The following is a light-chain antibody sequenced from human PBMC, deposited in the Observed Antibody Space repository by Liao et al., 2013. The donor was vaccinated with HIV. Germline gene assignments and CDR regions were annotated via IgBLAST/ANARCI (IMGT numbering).Light chain of an antibody. CDR3: QAWDSSTAV. V-gene: IGLV3-1*01. J-gene: IGLJ2*01. CDR2: KDT. Sequence: SYELTQPPSVSVSPGQTARITCSGNALPKQYGYWYQQKPGQAPVLVIHKDTERPSGIPERFSGSNSGNTATLTISGTQAMDEADYYCQAWDSSTAVFGRGTKLTVL. CDR1: ALPKQY.